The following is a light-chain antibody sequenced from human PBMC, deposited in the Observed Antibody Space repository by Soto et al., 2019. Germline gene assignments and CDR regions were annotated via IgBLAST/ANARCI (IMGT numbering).Light chain of an antibody. CDR2: KAS. Sequence: DIQMTQSPSILSASVGDRVTITCRASQSIGSWVAWYQQKPGRAPNLLIHKASHLESGVPSRFSGSGSGTEFTLTISSLQPEDFATYYCQQSYSTPITFGQGRRLEIK. J-gene: IGKJ5*01. CDR3: QQSYSTPIT. CDR1: QSIGSW. V-gene: IGKV1-5*03.